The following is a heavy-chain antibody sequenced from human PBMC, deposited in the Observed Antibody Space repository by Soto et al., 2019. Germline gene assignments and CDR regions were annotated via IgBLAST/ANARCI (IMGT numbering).Heavy chain of an antibody. CDR2: IYYTGST. D-gene: IGHD3-3*01. Sequence: LGSLRLSCAASGFTFSSYSMDWVRQAPGKGLEWIGYIYYTGSTNYNPSLKGRVTMSVDTSRDQVSLRLRSVTRADTAVYYCARDQYDFRSGSYYYAMEVWGQGTKVTVSS. V-gene: IGHV4-59*01. CDR3: ARDQYDFRSGSYYYAMEV. CDR1: GFTFSSYS. J-gene: IGHJ6*02.